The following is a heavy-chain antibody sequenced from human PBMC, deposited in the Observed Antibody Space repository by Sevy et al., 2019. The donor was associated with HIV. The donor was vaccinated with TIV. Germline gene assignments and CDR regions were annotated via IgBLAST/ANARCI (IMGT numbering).Heavy chain of an antibody. CDR1: GFTFSSYA. D-gene: IGHD1-26*01. Sequence: GGSLRLSCTASGFTFSSYAMSWVRQAPGKGLGWVSTISGSGGNRYYADSLKGRFTISRDNSRNTVLLQMTNLRAEDTAVYYCAKNRVGSYPDYWGQGTLVTVSS. CDR3: AKNRVGSYPDY. CDR2: ISGSGGNR. V-gene: IGHV3-23*01. J-gene: IGHJ4*02.